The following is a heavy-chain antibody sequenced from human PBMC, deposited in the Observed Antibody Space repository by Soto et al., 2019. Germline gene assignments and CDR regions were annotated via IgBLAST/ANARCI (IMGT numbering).Heavy chain of an antibody. D-gene: IGHD6-13*01. CDR3: ARWDSSWDGNWYFDL. CDR2: IYYSGST. Sequence: QLQLQGSGPGLVKPSETLSLTCTVSGGSISSSSYYWGWIRQPPGKGLEWIGSIYYSGSTYYNPSLNSRVTISVDTSKNQFSLKLSSVTAADTAVYYCARWDSSWDGNWYFDLWGRGTLVTVSS. CDR1: GGSISSSSYY. J-gene: IGHJ2*01. V-gene: IGHV4-39*01.